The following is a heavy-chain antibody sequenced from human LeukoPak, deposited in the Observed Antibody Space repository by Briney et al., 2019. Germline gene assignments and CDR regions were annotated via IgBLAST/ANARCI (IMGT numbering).Heavy chain of an antibody. V-gene: IGHV4-30-2*01. J-gene: IGHJ4*02. CDR3: ARKIGYSSSWFDY. CDR1: GASISSGGYS. D-gene: IGHD6-13*01. Sequence: SETLSPTCAVSGASISSGGYSWNWIRQPPGKGLEWIGCIYHTGSTYYNPSLKSRVTMSVDKSKNQFSLKLSSVTAADTAVYYCARKIGYSSSWFDYWGQGTLVTVSS. CDR2: IYHTGST.